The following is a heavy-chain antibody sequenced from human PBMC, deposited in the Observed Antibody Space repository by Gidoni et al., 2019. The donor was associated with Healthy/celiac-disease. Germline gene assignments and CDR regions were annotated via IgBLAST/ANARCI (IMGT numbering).Heavy chain of an antibody. V-gene: IGHV4-39*01. Sequence: QLQLQESGPGLVTPSETLSLTCTVSGGSISSSSYYWGWIRQPPGKGLEWMGSIDYSESTYYNPSLKSRVTISVDTSKNQFSLKLSSVTAADTAVYYCARLKGVTTVDYWGQGTLVTVSS. CDR3: ARLKGVTTVDY. CDR2: IDYSEST. D-gene: IGHD4-4*01. CDR1: GGSISSSSYY. J-gene: IGHJ4*02.